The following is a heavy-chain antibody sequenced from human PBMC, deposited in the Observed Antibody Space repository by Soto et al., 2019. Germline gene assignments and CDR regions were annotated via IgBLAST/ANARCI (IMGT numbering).Heavy chain of an antibody. CDR3: ARDFKVGQWLAHYYYYYYYMDV. CDR2: IKQDGSEK. V-gene: IGHV3-7*01. CDR1: GFTFSSYW. Sequence: GGSLRLSCAASGFTFSSYWMSWVRQAPGKGLEWVANIKQDGSEKYYVDSVKGRFTISRDNAKNSLYLQMNSLRAEDTAVYYCARDFKVGQWLAHYYYYYYYMDVWGKGTTVTVSS. D-gene: IGHD6-19*01. J-gene: IGHJ6*03.